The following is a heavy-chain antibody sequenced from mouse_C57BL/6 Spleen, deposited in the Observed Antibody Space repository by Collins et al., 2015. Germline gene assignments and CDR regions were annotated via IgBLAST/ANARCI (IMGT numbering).Heavy chain of an antibody. D-gene: IGHD2-4*01. Sequence: QVQLQQPGAELVKPGASVKMSCKASGYTFTSYWITWVKQRPGQGLEWIGDIYPGSGSTNYNEKFKSKATLTVDTSSSTAYMQLSSLTSEDSAVYYCARESARLRYFDYWGQGTTLTVSS. CDR1: GYTFTSYW. J-gene: IGHJ2*01. V-gene: IGHV1-55*01. CDR3: ARESARLRYFDY. CDR2: IYPGSGST.